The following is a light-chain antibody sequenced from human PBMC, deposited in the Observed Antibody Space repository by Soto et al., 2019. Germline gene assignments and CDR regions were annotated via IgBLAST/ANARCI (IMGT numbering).Light chain of an antibody. V-gene: IGKV1-39*01. J-gene: IGKJ5*01. Sequence: DIQMTQSPSSLSASVGDRVTVTCRTSQNIYNYLNWYQQKPGKAPKLLIYAASSVQSGVPLRFSGSGSGTDVTLTISSLQPEDFVTYYCEQSYSTPVSFGRGTRLEVK. CDR3: EQSYSTPVS. CDR2: AAS. CDR1: QNIYNY.